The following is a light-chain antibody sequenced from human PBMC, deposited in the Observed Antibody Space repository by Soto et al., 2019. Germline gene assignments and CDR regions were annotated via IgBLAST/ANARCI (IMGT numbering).Light chain of an antibody. CDR3: QQYYSTPPT. CDR1: QSVLYSSNNKNY. J-gene: IGKJ3*01. Sequence: DILMTQSPDSLAVSLGERATINCKSSQSVLYSSNNKNYLAWYQQKPGQPPKLLIYWASNRESGVPDRFSGSGSGTDFTLTISGLQAEDVAVYYCQQYYSTPPTFGPGTKVDI. CDR2: WAS. V-gene: IGKV4-1*01.